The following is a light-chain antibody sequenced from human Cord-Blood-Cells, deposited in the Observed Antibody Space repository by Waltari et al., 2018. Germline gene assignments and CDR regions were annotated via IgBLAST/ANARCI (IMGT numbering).Light chain of an antibody. V-gene: IGLV1-40*01. CDR2: GNS. J-gene: IGLJ3*02. Sequence: QSVLTQPPSVSGAPGQRVTISCTGSSSNIGAGYDVHWYQQLPGTAPKLLSYGNSSRPSGVPDRCSGSKSGTSASLAITGLQAEDEADYYCQSYASSLSGSVFGGGTKLTVL. CDR3: QSYASSLSGSV. CDR1: SSNIGAGYD.